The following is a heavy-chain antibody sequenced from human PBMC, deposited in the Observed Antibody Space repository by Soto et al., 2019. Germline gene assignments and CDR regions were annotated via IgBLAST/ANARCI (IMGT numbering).Heavy chain of an antibody. Sequence: ASVKVSCKASGGTFSSYAISWVRQAPGQGLEWMGGIIPIFGTANYAQKFQGRVTITADESTSTAYMELSSLRSEDTAVYYCARDADCLFGDACDSWDQETMVTGSS. D-gene: IGHD2-21*01. J-gene: IGHJ3*02. CDR3: ARDADCLFGDACDS. CDR2: IIPIFGTA. V-gene: IGHV1-69*13. CDR1: GGTFSSYA.